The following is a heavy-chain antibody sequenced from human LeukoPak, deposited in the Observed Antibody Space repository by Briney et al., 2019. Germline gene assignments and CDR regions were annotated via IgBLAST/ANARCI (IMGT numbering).Heavy chain of an antibody. Sequence: SETLSLTCAVSGYSISSGFYWGWIGQPPGGGLEWIGTIYHSGSTFYNPSLKSRVTISVDTSQNQFSLKLSSVTAADTAVYYCARRAYIRGWLFDYWGQGTLVTVSS. J-gene: IGHJ4*02. V-gene: IGHV4-38-2*01. CDR3: ARRAYIRGWLFDY. CDR2: IYHSGST. CDR1: GYSISSGFY. D-gene: IGHD6-19*01.